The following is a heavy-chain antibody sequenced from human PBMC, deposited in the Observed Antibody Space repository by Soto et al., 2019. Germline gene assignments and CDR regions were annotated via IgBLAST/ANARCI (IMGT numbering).Heavy chain of an antibody. D-gene: IGHD3-3*01. Sequence: SETLSLTCTVSGGSISSGDYYWSWIRQPPGKGLEWIGYIYYSGSTYYNPSLKSRVTISVDTSKNQFPLKLSSVTAADTAVYYCARSNYDFWSGYIPASWFDPWGQGTLVTVSS. CDR2: IYYSGST. CDR3: ARSNYDFWSGYIPASWFDP. CDR1: GGSISSGDYY. V-gene: IGHV4-30-4*01. J-gene: IGHJ5*02.